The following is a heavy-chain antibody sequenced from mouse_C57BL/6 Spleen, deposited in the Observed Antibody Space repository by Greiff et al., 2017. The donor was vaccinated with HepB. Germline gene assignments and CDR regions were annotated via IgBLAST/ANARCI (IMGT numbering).Heavy chain of an antibody. CDR3: ARSLPYYGSPY. V-gene: IGHV1-82*01. D-gene: IGHD1-1*01. CDR2: IYPGDGDT. J-gene: IGHJ2*01. Sequence: VKLMESGPELVKPGASVKISCKASGYAFSSSWMNWVKQRPGKGLEWIGRIYPGDGDTNYNGKFKGKATLTADKSSSTAYMQLSSLTSEDSAVYFCARSLPYYGSPYWGQGTTLTVSS. CDR1: GYAFSSSW.